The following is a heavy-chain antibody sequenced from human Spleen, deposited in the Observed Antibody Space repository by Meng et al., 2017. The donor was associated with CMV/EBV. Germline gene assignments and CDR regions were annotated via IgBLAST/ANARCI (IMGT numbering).Heavy chain of an antibody. D-gene: IGHD2/OR15-2a*01. V-gene: IGHV3-48*04. CDR3: ARGGNKWELLSLGFDP. J-gene: IGHJ5*02. Sequence: GESLKISCAASGLTFSDYTMNWFRQVPGKGLEWLTHISADSTTIYYADSVKGRFTISRDNANNSLHLQMNSLRAEDSALYYCARGGNKWELLSLGFDPWGQGTLVTVSS. CDR2: ISADSTTI. CDR1: GLTFSDYT.